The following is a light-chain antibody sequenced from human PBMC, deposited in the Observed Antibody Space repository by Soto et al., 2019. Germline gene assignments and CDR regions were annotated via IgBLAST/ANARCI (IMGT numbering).Light chain of an antibody. CDR1: QSVSSN. Sequence: EIVMTQSPSTPSVSPGETAILSCRASQSVSSNLAWYQQKPGQAPRRLIHCASTRATGIPDRFSGSGSGTEFTLTISSLQSEDVAVYYCQQYNNLPPTFGQGTKLEIK. CDR2: CAS. CDR3: QQYNNLPPT. V-gene: IGKV3-15*01. J-gene: IGKJ2*01.